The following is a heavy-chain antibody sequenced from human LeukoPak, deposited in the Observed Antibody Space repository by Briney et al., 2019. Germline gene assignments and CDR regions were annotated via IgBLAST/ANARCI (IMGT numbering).Heavy chain of an antibody. CDR1: GGSISSYY. CDR2: IYYSGST. J-gene: IGHJ4*02. D-gene: IGHD4-23*01. V-gene: IGHV4-30-4*01. Sequence: SETLSLTCTVSGGSISSYYWSWIRQPPGKGLEWIGYIYYSGSTYYNPSLKSRVTISVDTSKNQFSLKLSSVTAADTAVYYCARVAGGYGGAPDYWGQGTLVTVSS. CDR3: ARVAGGYGGAPDY.